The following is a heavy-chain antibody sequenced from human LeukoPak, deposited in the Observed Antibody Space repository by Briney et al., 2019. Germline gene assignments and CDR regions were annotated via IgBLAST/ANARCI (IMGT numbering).Heavy chain of an antibody. Sequence: SETLSLTCTVSGGSISSYYWSWIRQPPGKGLEWIGYIYYSGSTNYNPSLKSRVTISVDTSKNQFSLKLSSVTAADTAVYYCARHRPLGYCSGDSCEANEEYFQHWGQGTLVTVSS. CDR2: IYYSGST. CDR3: ARHRPLGYCSGDSCEANEEYFQH. J-gene: IGHJ1*01. D-gene: IGHD2-15*01. V-gene: IGHV4-59*08. CDR1: GGSISSYY.